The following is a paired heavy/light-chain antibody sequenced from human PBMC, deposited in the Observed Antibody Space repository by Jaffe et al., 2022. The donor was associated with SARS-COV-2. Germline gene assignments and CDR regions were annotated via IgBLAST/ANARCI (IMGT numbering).Heavy chain of an antibody. CDR3: TRRRGITGGGFDY. Sequence: DVPLVQSGPEVKKPGESLQISCEASGNTFTTHWIGWVRQTPGKGLEWMGIIYPGDSDTKYTPSFQGRVTISVDRSTNTAYLQWNSLMPSDTGMYYCTRRRGITGGGFDYWGQGTLVTVSS. J-gene: IGHJ4*02. D-gene: IGHD3-16*01. V-gene: IGHV5-51*01. CDR1: GNTFTTHW. CDR2: IYPGDSDT.
Light chain of an antibody. Sequence: QSALTQPASVSESPGQSITISCTGTRSDIGTYKYVSWYQQHPGKAPKLMIYDVNKRPSGVSSRFSGSKSGNTASLIISGLQADDEADYFCISYASSSTPPYVFGTGTKVTVL. CDR1: RSDIGTYKY. CDR3: ISYASSSTPPYV. CDR2: DVN. V-gene: IGLV2-14*03. J-gene: IGLJ1*01.